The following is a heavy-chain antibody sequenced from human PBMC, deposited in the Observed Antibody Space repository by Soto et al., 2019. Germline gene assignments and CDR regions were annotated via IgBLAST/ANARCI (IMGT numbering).Heavy chain of an antibody. D-gene: IGHD2-15*01. CDR1: GGSISSYY. CDR3: ARVRLIHSSDLWHYYMDV. J-gene: IGHJ6*03. CDR2: IYYSGNT. Sequence: QVQLQESGPGLVKPSETLSLTCTVSGGSISSYYWSWIRQPPGKGLEWIGYIYYSGNTNYNPSLRSRVTISIDTSNNQFFLRLTSVTAADTAVYYCARVRLIHSSDLWHYYMDVWGKGTTLTVSS. V-gene: IGHV4-59*01.